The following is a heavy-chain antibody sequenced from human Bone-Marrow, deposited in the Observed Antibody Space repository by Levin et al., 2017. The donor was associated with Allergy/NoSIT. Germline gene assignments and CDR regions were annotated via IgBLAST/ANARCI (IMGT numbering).Heavy chain of an antibody. CDR1: GGSISSGGFH. V-gene: IGHV4-31*03. D-gene: IGHD5-24*01. Sequence: SCTVSGGSISSGGFHWTWIRQHPGRGLEWLGYISHTGSTYHNSSLKSRLSMSLDRSKNQFSLKLNSVVAADTAVYCCAREDGYVFDCWGQGTLVTVSS. CDR3: AREDGYVFDC. CDR2: ISHTGST. J-gene: IGHJ4*02.